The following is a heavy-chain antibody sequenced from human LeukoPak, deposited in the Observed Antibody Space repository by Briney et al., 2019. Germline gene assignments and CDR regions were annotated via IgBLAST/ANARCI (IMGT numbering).Heavy chain of an antibody. CDR2: IYSSGST. V-gene: IGHV4-4*07. D-gene: IGHD2-2*02. CDR1: GDSITTYY. J-gene: IGHJ5*01. Sequence: PSETLSLTCTVSGDSITTYYWSWIRQSAGKGLEWIGRIYSSGSTNYNPSLKSRVTMAVDTSRNQFSLKLTSVTAADTAVYYCARDGGYCTGTSCYNREGWFDSWGQGTLVTVSS. CDR3: ARDGGYCTGTSCYNREGWFDS.